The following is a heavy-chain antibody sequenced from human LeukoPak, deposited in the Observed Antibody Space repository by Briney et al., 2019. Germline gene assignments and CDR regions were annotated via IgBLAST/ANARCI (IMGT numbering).Heavy chain of an antibody. CDR3: ARDSGYDILDY. Sequence: GGSLRLSCTVSGFTFSSFAMSWVRQAPGKGLEWVAVIWYDGSNKYYADSVKGRFTISRDNSKNTLYLQMNSLRAEDTAVYYCARDSGYDILDYWGQGTLVTVSS. D-gene: IGHD5-12*01. V-gene: IGHV3-33*08. J-gene: IGHJ4*02. CDR2: IWYDGSNK. CDR1: GFTFSSFA.